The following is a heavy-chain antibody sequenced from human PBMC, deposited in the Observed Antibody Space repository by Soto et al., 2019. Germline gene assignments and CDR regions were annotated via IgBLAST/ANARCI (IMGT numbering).Heavy chain of an antibody. J-gene: IGHJ6*03. CDR2: ISSSSSYI. D-gene: IGHD3-3*01. CDR1: GFTFSSYS. V-gene: IGHV3-21*01. Sequence: GGSLRLSCAASGFTFSSYSMNWVRQAPGKGLEWVSSISSSSSYIYYADSVKGRFTISRDNAKNSLFLKMNSLRAEDTAVYYCARVPGPESGFLEWSYYMDVWGKGTTVTVSS. CDR3: ARVPGPESGFLEWSYYMDV.